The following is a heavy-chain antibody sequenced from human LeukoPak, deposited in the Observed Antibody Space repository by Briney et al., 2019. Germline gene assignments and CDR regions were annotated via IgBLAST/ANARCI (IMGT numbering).Heavy chain of an antibody. V-gene: IGHV4-59*01. CDR2: SYYSGST. Sequence: SETLSLACTVSGGCISSYYWSWIRQPPGKGLEWIGYSYYSGSTNYNPSLKSRVTISVDTSKNQFSLKLSSVTAADTAVYYCARGGPKYYYDSSGYYHDAFDIWGQGTMVTVSS. D-gene: IGHD3-22*01. J-gene: IGHJ3*02. CDR1: GGCISSYY. CDR3: ARGGPKYYYDSSGYYHDAFDI.